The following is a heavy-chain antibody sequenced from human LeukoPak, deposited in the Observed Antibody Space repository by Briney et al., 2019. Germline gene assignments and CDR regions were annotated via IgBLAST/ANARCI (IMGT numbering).Heavy chain of an antibody. Sequence: GASVKLSCKASGGTFSSYAISWVRQAPGQGLEWMGGIIPIFGTANYAQKFQGRVTITADESASTAYMELSSLRSEDTAVYYCARDRYVGSSYEMDVWGKGTTVTVSS. CDR3: ARDRYVGSSYEMDV. V-gene: IGHV1-69*13. D-gene: IGHD6-13*01. CDR1: GGTFSSYA. CDR2: IIPIFGTA. J-gene: IGHJ6*04.